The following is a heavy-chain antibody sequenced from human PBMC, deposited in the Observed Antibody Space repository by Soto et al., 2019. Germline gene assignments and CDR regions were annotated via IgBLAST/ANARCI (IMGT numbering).Heavy chain of an antibody. J-gene: IGHJ4*02. V-gene: IGHV3-23*01. Sequence: EVQLLESGGGLVEPGGSRRLSCAASGFTFSSYTMSWVRQAPGKGLEWVSTISGSGSSTYSADSVKGRFTISRDNSKNHLYLQMNSRRVEDTAIYYCAKAWGIDYWGPGTLVTVSS. CDR2: ISGSGSST. D-gene: IGHD7-27*01. CDR1: GFTFSSYT. CDR3: AKAWGIDY.